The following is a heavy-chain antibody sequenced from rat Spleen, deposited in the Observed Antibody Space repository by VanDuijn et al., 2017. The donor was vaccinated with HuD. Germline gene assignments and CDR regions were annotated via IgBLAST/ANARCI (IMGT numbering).Heavy chain of an antibody. CDR1: GFTFSNYY. CDR2: ISYEGSSA. D-gene: IGHD5-1*01. J-gene: IGHJ4*01. CDR3: VRPGSYYVMDA. V-gene: IGHV5-22*01. Sequence: EVQLVESGGGLVQPGRSLKLSCAASGFTFSNYYMVWVRQAPKKGLEWVASISYEGSSAYYGDSVKGRFTISRDNAKTTLYLQMNSLRSEDTATYYCVRPGSYYVMDAWGQGASVTVSS.